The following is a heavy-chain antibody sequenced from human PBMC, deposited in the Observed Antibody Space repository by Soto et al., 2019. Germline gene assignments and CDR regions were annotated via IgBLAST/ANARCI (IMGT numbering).Heavy chain of an antibody. CDR3: ARIFGAYDYFDF. CDR1: GFSFSNFA. CDR2: IGGGSEKI. J-gene: IGHJ4*02. D-gene: IGHD3-3*01. Sequence: HPGGSLRLSCAASGFSFSNFAMSWVRQTPGRGLEWVSSIGGGSEKIYYSDSVKGRFTISRDNSKNTLYLQMNSLRAEDTALFFCARIFGAYDYFDFWGQGTPVTVSS. V-gene: IGHV3-23*01.